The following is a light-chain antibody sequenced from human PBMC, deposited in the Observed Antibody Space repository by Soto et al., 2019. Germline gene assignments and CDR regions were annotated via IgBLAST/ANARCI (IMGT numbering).Light chain of an antibody. CDR1: QSVSSS. V-gene: IGKV3-11*01. CDR2: DAS. J-gene: IGKJ1*01. CDR3: QQRKNWPRT. Sequence: EIVLTQSPSTLSLSPGERATLNCRASQSVSSSLAWYQQKPGQAPRLLIYDASNRATGIPVRFSGGGSGTDFTLTISSLEPEDFAVYYCQQRKNWPRTFGQGTKVDIK.